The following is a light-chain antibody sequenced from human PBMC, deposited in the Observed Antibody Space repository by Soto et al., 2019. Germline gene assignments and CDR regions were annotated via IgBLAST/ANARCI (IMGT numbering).Light chain of an antibody. CDR1: QTISTY. CDR3: QQSYSTPYT. V-gene: IGKV1-39*01. CDR2: SAS. J-gene: IGKJ2*01. Sequence: DIQMTQSPSSLSASVGDRVTITCRASQTISTYLNWYQQKPGKAPNVLIYSASSLQSGVPSRFSGSGSGTDFTLTISSLQPEDFATYYCQQSYSTPYTFGQGTNLEIK.